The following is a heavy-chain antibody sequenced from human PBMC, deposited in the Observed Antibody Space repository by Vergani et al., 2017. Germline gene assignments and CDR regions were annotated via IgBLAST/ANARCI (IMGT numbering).Heavy chain of an antibody. V-gene: IGHV3-43*01. CDR3: ARGLFPDYGMDV. D-gene: IGHD3-10*01. Sequence: EVQLVESGGVVVQPGGSLRLSCAASGFTFDDYTMHWVRQAPGKGLEWVSLISWDGGSTYYADSVKCRFTISRDNSKNSLYLQMNSLRTEDTALYYCARGLFPDYGMDVWGQGTTVTVSS. CDR1: GFTFDDYT. CDR2: ISWDGGST. J-gene: IGHJ6*02.